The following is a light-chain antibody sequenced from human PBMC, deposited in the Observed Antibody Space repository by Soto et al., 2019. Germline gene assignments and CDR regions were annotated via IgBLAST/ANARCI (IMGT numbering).Light chain of an antibody. J-gene: IGKJ1*01. CDR2: KVS. CDR1: QSLLYSDGDTY. Sequence: VMTQSPLSLSVPLGQSASISCRSSQSLLYSDGDTYLRWYHKSPGQPPSPLTHKVSQRASGAPDRISGSGSGTDFTLEISRAEAEDVGVYYCLQATNSPWTFGQGTKV. V-gene: IGKV2-30*01. CDR3: LQATNSPWT.